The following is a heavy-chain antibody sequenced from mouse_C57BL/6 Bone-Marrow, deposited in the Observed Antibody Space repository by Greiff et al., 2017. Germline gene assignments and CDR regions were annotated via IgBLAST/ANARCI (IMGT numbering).Heavy chain of an antibody. Sequence: EVQLQQSGAELVKPGASVKLSCTASGFNIKDYYMHWVKQRTEQGLEWIGRIDPEDGETQYAPKFQGKASITAYTASNTAYLQLSSLTAEDTAVYYCASGNSPWYFDVWGTGTTVTVSS. D-gene: IGHD4-1*01. J-gene: IGHJ1*03. CDR3: ASGNSPWYFDV. V-gene: IGHV14-2*01. CDR2: IDPEDGET. CDR1: GFNIKDYY.